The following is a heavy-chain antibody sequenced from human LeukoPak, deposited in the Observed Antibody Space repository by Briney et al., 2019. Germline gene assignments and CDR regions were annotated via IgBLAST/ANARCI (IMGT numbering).Heavy chain of an antibody. V-gene: IGHV3-23*01. D-gene: IGHD4-17*01. J-gene: IGHJ4*02. CDR1: GFAFSSYA. CDR3: AKDKWGGGDYVYFDY. Sequence: GGSLRLSCAASGFAFSSYAMNWVRQAPGKGLEWVSTISGDGSVTYFADSVRGRFTISRDNSKNTLYLHMNSLRAEDTAIYYCAKDKWGGGDYVYFDYWGQGTLVTVSS. CDR2: ISGDGSVT.